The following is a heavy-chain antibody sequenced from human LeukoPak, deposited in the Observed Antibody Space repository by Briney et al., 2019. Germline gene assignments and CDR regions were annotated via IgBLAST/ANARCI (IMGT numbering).Heavy chain of an antibody. CDR3: ARWVGATVFDY. CDR2: IYYSGST. V-gene: IGHV4-59*11. CDR1: GGSISNHY. D-gene: IGHD1-26*01. J-gene: IGHJ4*02. Sequence: SETLSLTCTVSGGSISNHYWSWIRQPPGKGLEWIGYIYYSGSTNYNPSLKSRVTISVDTSKNQFSLKLSSVTAADTAVYYCARWVGATVFDYWGQGTLVTVSS.